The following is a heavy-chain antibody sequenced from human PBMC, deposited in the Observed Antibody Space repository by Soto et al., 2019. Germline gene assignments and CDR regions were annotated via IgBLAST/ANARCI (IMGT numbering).Heavy chain of an antibody. CDR1: GGSISSYY. V-gene: IGHV4-59*08. D-gene: IGHD3-3*01. CDR2: IYYSGST. J-gene: IGHJ4*02. CDR3: ARHRGDFWSDKRIDD. Sequence: SETLSLTCTVSGGSISSYYWSWIRQPPGKGLEWIGYIYYSGSTNYNPSLKSRVTISVDTSKNQFSLKLSSVTAADTAVYYCARHRGDFWSDKRIDDWGQGTLVTVSS.